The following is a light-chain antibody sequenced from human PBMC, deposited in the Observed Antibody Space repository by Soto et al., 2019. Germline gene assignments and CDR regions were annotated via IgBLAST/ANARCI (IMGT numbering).Light chain of an antibody. CDR2: DVS. Sequence: QPVLTQPASVSGSPGQSITISCTGTSSDVGGYNYVSWYQQHPGKAPKLMIFDVSDRPSGVSNRFSGSKSANTASLTISGLQAEDEADYYCSSYSSSSSLVFGRGTKLTVL. CDR1: SSDVGGYNY. V-gene: IGLV2-14*01. CDR3: SSYSSSSSLV. J-gene: IGLJ2*01.